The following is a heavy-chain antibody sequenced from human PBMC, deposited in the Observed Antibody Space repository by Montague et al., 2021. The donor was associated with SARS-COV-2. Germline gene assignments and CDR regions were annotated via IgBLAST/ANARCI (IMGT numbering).Heavy chain of an antibody. Sequence: SETLSLTCAVYTHSFGGYYWRWIRQSPAKRQAWNGEVTHRGSTNHNPSLQSRVTISVDKSKKQVSLKLRSLTAADTAVYYCARGADYDFWSGFLRYKWFGPWGQGTPVIVSS. J-gene: IGHJ5*02. CDR3: ARGADYDFWSGFLRYKWFGP. V-gene: IGHV4-34*01. CDR1: THSFGGYY. CDR2: VTHRGST. D-gene: IGHD3-3*01.